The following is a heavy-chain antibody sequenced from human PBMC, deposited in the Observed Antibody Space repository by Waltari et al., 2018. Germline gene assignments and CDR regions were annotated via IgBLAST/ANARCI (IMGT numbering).Heavy chain of an antibody. CDR1: GYTFTSYG. CDR3: ALGYEQWLVPGWFDP. Sequence: QVQLVQSGAEVKKPGASVKVSCKASGYTFTSYGISWVRQAPGQGLEWMGWISAYNGNTNYAQNLKGRVTMTTDTSTSTAYMELRSLRSDDTAVYYCALGYEQWLVPGWFDPWGQGTLVTVSS. CDR2: ISAYNGNT. V-gene: IGHV1-18*01. J-gene: IGHJ5*02. D-gene: IGHD6-19*01.